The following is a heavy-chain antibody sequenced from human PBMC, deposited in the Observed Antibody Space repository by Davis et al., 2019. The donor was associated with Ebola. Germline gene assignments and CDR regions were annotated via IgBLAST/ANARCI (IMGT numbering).Heavy chain of an antibody. Sequence: GESLKISCAASGFTVSSNYMSWVRQAPGKGLEWVSVIYSGGSTYYADSVKGRFTISKDNSKNTLYLQMNSLRAEDTAVYYCARWDSSYYYYMDVWGKGTTVTVSS. J-gene: IGHJ6*03. CDR1: GFTVSSNY. CDR2: IYSGGST. D-gene: IGHD5-18*01. V-gene: IGHV3-53*01. CDR3: ARWDSSYYYYMDV.